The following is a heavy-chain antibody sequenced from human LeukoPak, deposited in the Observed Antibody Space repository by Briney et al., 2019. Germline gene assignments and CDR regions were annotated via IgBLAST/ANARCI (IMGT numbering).Heavy chain of an antibody. CDR2: INPQSGGT. D-gene: IGHD3-22*01. V-gene: IGHV1-2*02. J-gene: IGHJ4*02. CDR3: ARKIGVGPNGDS. Sequence: GASVKVSCKASGYSFTAYYMHWVRQAPGEGLEWMGWINPQSGGTHYAQKFQGRVTMTRDTSITTAYMELSRLTSDDTALYYCARKIGVGPNGDSWGQGTLVTVSS. CDR1: GYSFTAYY.